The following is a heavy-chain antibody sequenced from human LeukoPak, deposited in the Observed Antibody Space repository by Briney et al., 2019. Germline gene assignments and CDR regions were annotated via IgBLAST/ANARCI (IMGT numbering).Heavy chain of an antibody. D-gene: IGHD6-13*01. V-gene: IGHV3-21*01. CDR1: GFSLSTYN. Sequence: GSLTLSSVSSGFSLSTYNMNWVRQAPRKGLEWVSLVSTHIRTVYDADSVKGRFTVSRDNAQSSLFLHMNGLRVEDTAVYYCARHTGTDRYFDAWGQGTLVTVSS. CDR3: ARHTGTDRYFDA. CDR2: VSTHIRTV. J-gene: IGHJ5*02.